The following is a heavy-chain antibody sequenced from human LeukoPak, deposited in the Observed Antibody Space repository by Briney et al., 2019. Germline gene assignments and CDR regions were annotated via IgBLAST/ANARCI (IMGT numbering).Heavy chain of an antibody. CDR2: IGTAGDT. V-gene: IGHV3-13*01. J-gene: IGHJ3*02. D-gene: IGHD2-15*01. Sequence: GGFLRLSCAASGFTFSSYDMHWVRQATGKGLEWVSAIGTAGDTYYPGSVKGRFTISRENAKNSLYLQMNSLRAGDTAVYYCAREGYCSGGSCYLGAFGIWGQGTMVTVSS. CDR1: GFTFSSYD. CDR3: AREGYCSGGSCYLGAFGI.